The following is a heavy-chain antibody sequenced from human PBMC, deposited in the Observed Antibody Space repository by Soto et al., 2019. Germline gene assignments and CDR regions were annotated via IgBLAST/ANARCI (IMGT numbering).Heavy chain of an antibody. J-gene: IGHJ6*03. CDR3: AREYFWSGYPYYYYMDV. CDR2: INAGNGNT. V-gene: IGHV1-3*01. CDR1: GYTFISYA. D-gene: IGHD3-3*01. Sequence: ASVKVSCKASGYTFISYAMHWVRQAPGQRLEWMGWINAGNGNTKYSQKFQGRVTITRDTSASTAYMELSGLRSEDTAVYYCAREYFWSGYPYYYYMDVWGKGTTVTVSS.